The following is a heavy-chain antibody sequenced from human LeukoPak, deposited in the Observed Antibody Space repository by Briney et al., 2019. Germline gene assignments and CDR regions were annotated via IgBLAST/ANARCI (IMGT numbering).Heavy chain of an antibody. D-gene: IGHD2-2*01. CDR1: GYTFTSYG. Sequence: GASVKVSCKASGYTFTSYGISWVRQAPGQGLEWMGGIIPIFGTANYAQKFQGRVTITADESTSTAYMELSSLRSEDTAVYYCASSRIVVPAAMFWFDPWGQGTLVTVSS. V-gene: IGHV1-69*13. J-gene: IGHJ5*02. CDR3: ASSRIVVPAAMFWFDP. CDR2: IIPIFGTA.